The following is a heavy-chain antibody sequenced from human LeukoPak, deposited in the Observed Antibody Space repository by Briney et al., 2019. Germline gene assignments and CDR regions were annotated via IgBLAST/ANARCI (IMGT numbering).Heavy chain of an antibody. J-gene: IGHJ5*02. D-gene: IGHD6-13*01. CDR2: INPYTANT. CDR3: ARGAGGASAENWFDP. Sequence: ASVKVSCKASGYTFTIHGISWVRQAPGQGLEWMGWINPYTANTNYAQKLQGRVTMTTDTSTSTAYMELRSLRSDDTAVYYCARGAGGASAENWFDPWGQGTLVTVSS. V-gene: IGHV1-18*01. CDR1: GYTFTIHG.